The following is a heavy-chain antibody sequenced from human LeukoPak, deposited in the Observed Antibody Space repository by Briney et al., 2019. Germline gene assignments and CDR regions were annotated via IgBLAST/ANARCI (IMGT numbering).Heavy chain of an antibody. J-gene: IGHJ5*02. CDR2: IYPAGSET. D-gene: IGHD4-11*01. Sequence: GESLEISCKASSYNFANYWIGWVRQMPGKGLEWMGLIYPAGSETIYSPSFQGQATISVDWSTSTVYLQWNTLKASDTAMYFCARRDYTSVWFDPWGQGTLVTVSS. V-gene: IGHV5-51*01. CDR3: ARRDYTSVWFDP. CDR1: SYNFANYW.